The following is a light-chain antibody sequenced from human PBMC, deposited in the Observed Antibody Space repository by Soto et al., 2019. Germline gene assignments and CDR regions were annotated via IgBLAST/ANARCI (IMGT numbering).Light chain of an antibody. J-gene: IGLJ1*01. Sequence: QSVLTQPPSVSGAPGQRVAISCTGSSSNIGAEYDVHWYQQLPGTAPKRLIYGDNNRPSGVPDRFSGSKSGTSASLAITGLQPEDVADYYCQSYDLSLTTFVFGTGTKVTVL. CDR2: GDN. CDR1: SSNIGAEYD. CDR3: QSYDLSLTTFV. V-gene: IGLV1-40*01.